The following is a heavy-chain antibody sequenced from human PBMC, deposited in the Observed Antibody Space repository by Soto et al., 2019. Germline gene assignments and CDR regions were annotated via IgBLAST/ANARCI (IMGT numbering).Heavy chain of an antibody. J-gene: IGHJ4*02. CDR2: ISYDGSNK. Sequence: QVQLVESGGGVVQPGRSLRLSCAASGFTFSSYAMHWVRQAPGKGLEWVAVISYDGSNKYYADSVKGRFTISRDNSKNALYLQMNSLRAEDTAVYYCAIERRGYSKDFDYWGQGTLVTVSS. CDR3: AIERRGYSKDFDY. CDR1: GFTFSSYA. D-gene: IGHD4-4*01. V-gene: IGHV3-30-3*01.